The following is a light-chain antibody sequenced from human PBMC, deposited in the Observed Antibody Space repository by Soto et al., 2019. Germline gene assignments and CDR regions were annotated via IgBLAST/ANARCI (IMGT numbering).Light chain of an antibody. CDR2: DTT. Sequence: DTEMTQSPATLSVSPGERATLSCRASQSVGPNLAWYQQRAGQAPRLLIYDTTTRAFGVAARFSGGVSGTEFTLTISSLQSEDFAVYYCQQYNNGPPWTFGPGTKVE. CDR3: QQYNNGPPWT. CDR1: QSVGPN. J-gene: IGKJ1*01. V-gene: IGKV3-15*01.